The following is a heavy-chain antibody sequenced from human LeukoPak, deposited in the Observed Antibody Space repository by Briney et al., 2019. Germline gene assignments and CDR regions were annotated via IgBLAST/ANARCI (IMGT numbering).Heavy chain of an antibody. CDR2: IYYSGST. D-gene: IGHD4-17*01. CDR3: ARDAYGDYVSY. Sequence: PSETLSLTCTVSGGSISSSSYYWGWIRQPPGKGLEWIGSIYYSGSTYYNPSLKSRVTISVDTSKNQFSLKLSSVTAADTAVYYCARDAYGDYVSYWGQGTLVTVSS. CDR1: GGSISSSSYY. V-gene: IGHV4-39*07. J-gene: IGHJ4*02.